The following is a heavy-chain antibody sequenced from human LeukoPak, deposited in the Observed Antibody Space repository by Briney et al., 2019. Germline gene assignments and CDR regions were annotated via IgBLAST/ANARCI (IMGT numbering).Heavy chain of an antibody. Sequence: TSETLSLTCTVSVGSISSYYWSWIRQPAGKGLEWIGRIYTSGSTNYNPSLKSRVTMSVDTSKNQFSLKLSSVTAADTAVYYCARDRIETPSYYFDYWGQGTLVTVSS. D-gene: IGHD1-26*01. CDR2: IYTSGST. V-gene: IGHV4-4*07. CDR3: ARDRIETPSYYFDY. CDR1: VGSISSYY. J-gene: IGHJ4*02.